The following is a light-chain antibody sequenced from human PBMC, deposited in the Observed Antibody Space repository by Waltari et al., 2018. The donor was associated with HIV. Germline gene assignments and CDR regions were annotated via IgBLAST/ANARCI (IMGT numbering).Light chain of an antibody. CDR3: GTWDTSLNAGV. CDR1: SSTIGSHF. CDR2: DNN. Sequence: QSVLTQPPSVSPAPGPKVTIPCPGSSSTIGSHFVSWYRQLPGTAPKLRIYDNNKRPSGIPDRFSGSKSGTSATLGITGLQTGDEADYYCGTWDTSLNAGVFAGGTNLTVL. J-gene: IGLJ3*02. V-gene: IGLV1-51*01.